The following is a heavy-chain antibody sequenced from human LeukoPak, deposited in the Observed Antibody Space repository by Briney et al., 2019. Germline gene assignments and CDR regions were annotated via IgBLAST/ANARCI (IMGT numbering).Heavy chain of an antibody. J-gene: IGHJ4*02. CDR1: GGSIGTYY. Sequence: SETLSLTCTVSGGSIGTYYWSWVRQPPGKGLEWIAYIYYSGITKYNPSLKSRVTISVDSSKNQFSLRLSSVTAADTAVYYCARARDFASAPGAYYFDYWGQGTLVTVSS. D-gene: IGHD6-13*01. CDR3: ARARDFASAPGAYYFDY. CDR2: IYYSGIT. V-gene: IGHV4-59*01.